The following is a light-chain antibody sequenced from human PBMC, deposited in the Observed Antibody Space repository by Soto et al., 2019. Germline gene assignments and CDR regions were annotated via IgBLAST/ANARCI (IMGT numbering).Light chain of an antibody. CDR2: GSS. J-gene: IGKJ1*01. V-gene: IGKV3-20*01. Sequence: EIVLTQSPGTLSLSPGERATLSCRASQSVSSTYLAWYQQQPGQAPRLLIYGSSNRATGIPDRVSGSGSGTDFTLTISRLEPEDFAVYYCQQYGSSSWTFGQGTKVDIK. CDR1: QSVSSTY. CDR3: QQYGSSSWT.